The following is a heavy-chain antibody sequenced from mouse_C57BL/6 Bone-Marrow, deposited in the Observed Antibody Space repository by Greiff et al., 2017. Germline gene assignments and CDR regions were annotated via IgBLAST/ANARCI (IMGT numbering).Heavy chain of an antibody. D-gene: IGHD2-1*01. CDR2: ILPGSGST. Sequence: QVQLKESGAELMKPGASVKLSCKATGYTFTGYWIEWVKQRPGHGLEWIGEILPGSGSTNYNEKFKGKATFTADTSSNPAYMQLSSLTTEDSAIYYCASDHGNTWFAYWGQGTLVTVSA. V-gene: IGHV1-9*01. CDR1: GYTFTGYW. J-gene: IGHJ3*01. CDR3: ASDHGNTWFAY.